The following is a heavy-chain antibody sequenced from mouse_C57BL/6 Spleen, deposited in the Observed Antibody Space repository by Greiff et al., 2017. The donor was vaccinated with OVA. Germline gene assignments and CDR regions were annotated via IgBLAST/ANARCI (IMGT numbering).Heavy chain of an antibody. CDR2: IDPSDSET. J-gene: IGHJ1*03. CDR1: GYTFTSYW. CDR3: ARSIYYGSRWYFDV. Sequence: QVQLQQPGAELVRPGSSVKLSCKASGYTFTSYWMHWVKQRPIQGLEWIGNIDPSDSETHYNQKFKDKATLTVDKSSSTAYVQLSSLTSEDSAVYYCARSIYYGSRWYFDVWGTGTTVTGSS. V-gene: IGHV1-52*01. D-gene: IGHD1-1*01.